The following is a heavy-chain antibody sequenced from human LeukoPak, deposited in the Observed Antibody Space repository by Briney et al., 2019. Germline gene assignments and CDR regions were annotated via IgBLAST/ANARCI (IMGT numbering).Heavy chain of an antibody. Sequence: PETLSLTCAVYGGSFTDYNWSWIRQPPGKGLEWIGRIYTSGSTNYNPSLKSRVTMSVDTSKNQFSLKLSSVTAADTAVYYCARDLGAAAGDRYFDYWGQGTLVTVSS. CDR2: IYTSGST. CDR1: GGSFTDYN. CDR3: ARDLGAAAGDRYFDY. D-gene: IGHD6-13*01. V-gene: IGHV4-59*10. J-gene: IGHJ4*02.